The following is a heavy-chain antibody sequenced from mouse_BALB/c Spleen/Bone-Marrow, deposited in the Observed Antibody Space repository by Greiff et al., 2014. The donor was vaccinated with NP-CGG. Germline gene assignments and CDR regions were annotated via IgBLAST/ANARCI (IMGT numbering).Heavy chain of an antibody. CDR3: ARYGYDYFDY. V-gene: IGHV7-3*02. J-gene: IGHJ2*01. CDR1: GFTFTDSY. D-gene: IGHD2-2*01. CDR2: IRNKANGYTT. Sequence: EVKVEESGGGLVQPGGSLRLSCATSGFTFTDSYMSWVRQPPGKALEWLGFIRNKANGYTTEYSASVKGRFTISRDNSQSILYLQMNTLRAEDSATYYCARYGYDYFDYWGQGTTLTVSS.